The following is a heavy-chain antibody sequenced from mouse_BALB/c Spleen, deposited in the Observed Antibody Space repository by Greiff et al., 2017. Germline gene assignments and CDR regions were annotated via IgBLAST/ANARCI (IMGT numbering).Heavy chain of an antibody. D-gene: IGHD2-3*01. CDR1: GYAFSSYW. CDR2: IYPGDGDT. CDR3: ARYDPYAMDY. Sequence: QVQLQQSGAELVRPGSSVKISCKASGYAFSSYWMNWVKQRPGQGLEWIGQIYPGDGDTNYNGKFKGKATLTAYKSSSTAYMQLSSLTSEDSAVYFSARYDPYAMDYWGQGTSVTVSS. V-gene: IGHV1-80*01. J-gene: IGHJ4*01.